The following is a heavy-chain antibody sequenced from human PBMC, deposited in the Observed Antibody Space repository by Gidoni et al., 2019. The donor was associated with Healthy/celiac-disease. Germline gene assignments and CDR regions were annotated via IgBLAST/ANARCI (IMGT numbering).Heavy chain of an antibody. CDR1: GFTFSRYA. CDR3: ARAVGFDGVVPSNWFDP. CDR2: MSGSGGST. Sequence: EVQLLESGGGLVQPGGSLRLSCAASGFTFSRYAMSWVRQAPGKGLEWVSAMSGSGGSTYYADSVKGRFTISRDNSKNTLYLQMNFLRAEDTAVYYCARAVGFDGVVPSNWFDPWGQGTLVTVSS. J-gene: IGHJ5*02. V-gene: IGHV3-23*01. D-gene: IGHD3-3*01.